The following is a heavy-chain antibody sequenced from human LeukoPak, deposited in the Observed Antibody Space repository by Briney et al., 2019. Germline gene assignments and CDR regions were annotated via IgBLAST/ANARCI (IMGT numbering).Heavy chain of an antibody. D-gene: IGHD5-12*01. J-gene: IGHJ4*02. V-gene: IGHV3-21*01. CDR2: ISSSSSYI. CDR1: GFTFSSYS. CDR3: ARALVATGYYFDY. Sequence: PGGSLRLSCAASGFTFSSYSMNWVRQAPGKGLEWVSSISSSSSYIYYADSVKGRFTISRDSAKNSLYLQMNSLRAEDTAVYYCARALVATGYYFDYWGQGTLVTVSS.